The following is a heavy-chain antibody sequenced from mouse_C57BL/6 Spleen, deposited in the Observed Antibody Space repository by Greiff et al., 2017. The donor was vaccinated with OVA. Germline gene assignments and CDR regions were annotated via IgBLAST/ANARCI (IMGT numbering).Heavy chain of an antibody. CDR3: ARRRGDDYAWFAY. CDR2: IDPSDSYT. Sequence: QVQLQQPGAELVKPGASVKLSCKASGYTFTSYWMQWVKQRPGPGLEWIGEIDPSDSYTNYNQKFTGKATLTADTSSSTAYMQLSSLTSEDSAVYYCARRRGDDYAWFAYWGQGTLVTVSA. CDR1: GYTFTSYW. J-gene: IGHJ3*01. V-gene: IGHV1-50*01. D-gene: IGHD2-4*01.